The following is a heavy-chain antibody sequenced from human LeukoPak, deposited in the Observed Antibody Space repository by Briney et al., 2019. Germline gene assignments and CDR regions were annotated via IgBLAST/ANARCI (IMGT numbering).Heavy chain of an antibody. CDR2: ISYSGTP. Sequence: SSETLSLTCSVSGGSINTANYYWPWIRQPPGKGLEWIGYISYSGTPYYNPSLDSRFTISLDTSNNQFSLILNSVTAADTAMYYCARDRYGDFEDYWGQGTLVTVSS. V-gene: IGHV4-30-4*08. CDR3: ARDRYGDFEDY. D-gene: IGHD4-17*01. J-gene: IGHJ4*02. CDR1: GGSINTANYY.